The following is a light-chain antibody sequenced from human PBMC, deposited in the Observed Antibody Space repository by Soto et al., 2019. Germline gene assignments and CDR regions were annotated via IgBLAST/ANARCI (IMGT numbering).Light chain of an antibody. V-gene: IGLV1-44*01. J-gene: IGLJ2*01. CDR2: INN. CDR3: ETWDDSLNGPV. Sequence: QSVLTQPPSASGTPGQRVTISCSGTNSNIGSNTINWYQQLPGTAPRLLIYINNQRPSGVPDRFSGSKSGTSASLAISGLQSEDEADYYCETWDDSLNGPVFGGGTKVTVL. CDR1: NSNIGSNT.